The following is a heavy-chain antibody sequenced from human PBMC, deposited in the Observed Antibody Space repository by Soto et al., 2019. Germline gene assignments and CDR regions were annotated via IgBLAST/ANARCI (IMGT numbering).Heavy chain of an antibody. Sequence: GGSLRLSCAASGFTFSSYSMNWVRQAPGKGLEWVSSISSSSSYIYYADSVKGRFTISRDNAKNSLYLQMNSLRAEDTAVYYCARSAGGGGSWFDPWGQGTLVTVSS. CDR1: GFTFSSYS. V-gene: IGHV3-21*01. CDR2: ISSSSSYI. D-gene: IGHD3-16*01. CDR3: ARSAGGGGSWFDP. J-gene: IGHJ5*02.